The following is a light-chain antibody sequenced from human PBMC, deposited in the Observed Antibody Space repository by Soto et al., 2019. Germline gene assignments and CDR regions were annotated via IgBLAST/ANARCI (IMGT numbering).Light chain of an antibody. CDR1: SSNIGAGYD. J-gene: IGLJ1*01. CDR2: GNS. CDR3: QSYDSSLTALYV. V-gene: IGLV1-40*01. Sequence: QSVLAQPPSLSGAPGQRVTISCTGSSSNIGAGYDVQWYQQLPGTAPKLLMYGNSNRPSGVPDRFSGSKSGTSASLAITGLQAEDEADYYCQSYDSSLTALYVFGIGTKVPV.